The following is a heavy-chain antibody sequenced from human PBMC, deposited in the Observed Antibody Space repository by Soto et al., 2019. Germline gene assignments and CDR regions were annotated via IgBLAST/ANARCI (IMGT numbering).Heavy chain of an antibody. CDR2: IGAYNGNT. J-gene: IGHJ1*01. D-gene: IGHD6-19*01. CDR1: GYTFTSFG. Sequence: QVQLVQSGAEVKKPGASVRVSCKASGYTFTSFGISWVRQAPGQGLEWMGWIGAYNGNTEYAQSLQDRVTMTTDTSTSTAFMELTSLRSDDTAVYYCARAGIAVTGTRSFHHWGQGTLVTVSS. V-gene: IGHV1-18*01. CDR3: ARAGIAVTGTRSFHH.